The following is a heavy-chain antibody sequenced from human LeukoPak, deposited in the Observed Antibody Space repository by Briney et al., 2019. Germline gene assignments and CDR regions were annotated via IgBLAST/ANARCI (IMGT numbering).Heavy chain of an antibody. Sequence: ASVKVSCKVSGYTLTELSMHWVRQAPGKGLEWMGGFDPEDGETIYAQKSQGRVTMTEDTSTDTAYMELSSLRSEDTAVYYCARDNGYGGNSVWFDPWGQGTLVTVSS. J-gene: IGHJ5*02. V-gene: IGHV1-24*01. D-gene: IGHD4-23*01. CDR2: FDPEDGET. CDR3: ARDNGYGGNSVWFDP. CDR1: GYTLTELS.